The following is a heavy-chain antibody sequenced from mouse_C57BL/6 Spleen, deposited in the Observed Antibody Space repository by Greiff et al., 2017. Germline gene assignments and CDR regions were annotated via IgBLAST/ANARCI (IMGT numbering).Heavy chain of an antibody. CDR2: INPYNGGT. Sequence: VQLKQSGPVLVKPGASVKMSCKASGYTFTDYYMNWVKQSHGKSLEWIGVINPYNGGTSYNQKFKGKATLTVDKSSSTAYMELNSLTSEDSAVYYCARLTNWENARDYWGQGTSVTVSS. D-gene: IGHD4-1*01. J-gene: IGHJ4*01. CDR1: GYTFTDYY. V-gene: IGHV1-19*01. CDR3: ARLTNWENARDY.